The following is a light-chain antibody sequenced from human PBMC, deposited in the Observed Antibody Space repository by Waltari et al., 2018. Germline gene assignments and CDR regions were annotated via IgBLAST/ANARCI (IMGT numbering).Light chain of an antibody. CDR2: APS. Sequence: DIQLTQSPSFLSASVGDRVTITCRASQGISSYLAWYQQKPGKAPKLMIYAPSTLQSGVPSRFSGSGSGTEFTLTISSLQPEDFATYYCQQLNSYPITFGQGTRLEIK. J-gene: IGKJ5*01. CDR3: QQLNSYPIT. CDR1: QGISSY. V-gene: IGKV1-9*01.